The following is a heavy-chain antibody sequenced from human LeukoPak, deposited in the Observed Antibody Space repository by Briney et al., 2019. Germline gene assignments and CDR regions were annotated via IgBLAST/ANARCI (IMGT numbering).Heavy chain of an antibody. CDR2: IYPGDSDT. Sequence: PGESLKISCKGSGYSFTSYWIGWVRQMPGNGLEWMGIIYPGDSDTRYSLSFQGQVTISADKSISTAYLQWSSLKASDTAMYYCARVGYSSSWYKSYYYYYMDVWGKGTTVTVSS. V-gene: IGHV5-51*01. CDR1: GYSFTSYW. J-gene: IGHJ6*03. D-gene: IGHD6-13*01. CDR3: ARVGYSSSWYKSYYYYYMDV.